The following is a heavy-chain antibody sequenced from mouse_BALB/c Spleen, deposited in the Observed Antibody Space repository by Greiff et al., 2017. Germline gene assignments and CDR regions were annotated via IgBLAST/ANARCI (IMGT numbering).Heavy chain of an antibody. V-gene: IGHV5-12-1*01. Sequence: EVKLMESGGGLVKPGGSLKLSCAASGFAFSSYDMSWVRQTPEKRLEWVAYISSGGGSTYYPDTVKGRFTISRDNAKNTLYLQMSSLKSEDTAMYYCARGYYGSSYVAAYWGQGTLVTVSA. D-gene: IGHD1-1*01. CDR1: GFAFSSYD. CDR3: ARGYYGSSYVAAY. J-gene: IGHJ3*01. CDR2: ISSGGGST.